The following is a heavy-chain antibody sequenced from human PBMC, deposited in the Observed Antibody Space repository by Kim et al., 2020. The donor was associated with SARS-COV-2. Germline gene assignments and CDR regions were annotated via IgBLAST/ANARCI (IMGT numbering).Heavy chain of an antibody. Sequence: LQGRVTMTTDTSTSTAYMELRSLRSDDTAVYYCARDVRITMIVNDAFDIWGQGTMVTVSS. CDR3: ARDVRITMIVNDAFDI. V-gene: IGHV1-18*01. J-gene: IGHJ3*02. D-gene: IGHD3-22*01.